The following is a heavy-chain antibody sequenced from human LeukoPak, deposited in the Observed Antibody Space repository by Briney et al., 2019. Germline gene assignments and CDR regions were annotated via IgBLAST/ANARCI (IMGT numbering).Heavy chain of an antibody. CDR3: AGVMSTVTSGYYNYMDV. J-gene: IGHJ6*03. CDR1: GGTFSSYA. V-gene: IGHV1-69*13. D-gene: IGHD4-17*01. Sequence: SVKVSCKASGGTFSSYAISWVRQAPGQGLEWMGGIIPIFGTANYAQKFQGRVTITADESTSTAYMELSSLRSEDTAVYYCAGVMSTVTSGYYNYMDVWGKGTTVTVSS. CDR2: IIPIFGTA.